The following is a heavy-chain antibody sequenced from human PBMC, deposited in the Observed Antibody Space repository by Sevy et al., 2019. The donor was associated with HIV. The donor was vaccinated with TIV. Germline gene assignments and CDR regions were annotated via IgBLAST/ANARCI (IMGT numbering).Heavy chain of an antibody. Sequence: SETLSLTCTVSGGSISSYYWSWIRQPPGKGLEWIGYIYYSGSTNYNPSLKSRVTISVDTSKNQFSLKLSSVTAADTSVYYCAGQQLTLVIDYWGQGTLVTVSS. CDR1: GGSISSYY. J-gene: IGHJ4*02. CDR3: AGQQLTLVIDY. CDR2: IYYSGST. D-gene: IGHD6-13*01. V-gene: IGHV4-59*01.